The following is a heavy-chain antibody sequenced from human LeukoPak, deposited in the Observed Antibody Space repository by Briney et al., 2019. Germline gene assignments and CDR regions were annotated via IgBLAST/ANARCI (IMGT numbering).Heavy chain of an antibody. V-gene: IGHV4-61*02. Sequence: PSETLSLTCSVSGASISTETYYWVWVRQPAGKGLEWIGRISSRGYTNYHPSLKSRVTILLDTSKNQFSLGLSSLTATDTALYYCARDRSYGGSRFGTWGQGIQVTVSS. CDR2: ISSRGYT. CDR1: GASISTETYY. CDR3: ARDRSYGGSRFGT. D-gene: IGHD1-26*01. J-gene: IGHJ5*02.